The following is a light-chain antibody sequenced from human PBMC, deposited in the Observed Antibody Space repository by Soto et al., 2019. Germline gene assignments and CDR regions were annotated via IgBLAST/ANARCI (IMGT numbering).Light chain of an antibody. Sequence: EIVLTQSPATLSLSPGARAALSCGASQSVNNDFLAWYQQKPGQAPRLLIYGASTRASGVPARFSGSASGTDFTLTISRLETEDFAVYYCQQYGDSPYTFGQGTKLQIK. CDR1: QSVNNDF. J-gene: IGKJ2*01. CDR2: GAS. CDR3: QQYGDSPYT. V-gene: IGKV3-20*01.